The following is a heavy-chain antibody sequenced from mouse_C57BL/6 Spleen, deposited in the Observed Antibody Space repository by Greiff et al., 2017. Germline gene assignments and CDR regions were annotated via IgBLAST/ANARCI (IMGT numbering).Heavy chain of an antibody. CDR1: GYTFTSYW. CDR2: IDPSDSYT. J-gene: IGHJ2*01. V-gene: IGHV1-50*01. Sequence: QVQLQQPGAELVKPGASVKLSCKASGYTFTSYWMQWVKQRPGQGLEWIGEIDPSDSYTNYNQKFKGKATLTVDTSSSTAYMQLSSLTSEDSAVYCCARGPELGRGDWGQGTTLTVSS. D-gene: IGHD4-1*01. CDR3: ARGPELGRGD.